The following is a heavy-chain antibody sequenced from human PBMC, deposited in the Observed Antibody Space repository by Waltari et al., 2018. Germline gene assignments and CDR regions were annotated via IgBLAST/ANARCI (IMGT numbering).Heavy chain of an antibody. CDR1: GGSFSGYY. CDR2: INHSGST. V-gene: IGHV4-34*01. J-gene: IGHJ4*02. Sequence: QVQLQQWGAGLLKPSETLSLTCAVYGGSFSGYYWSWIRTPPGQGLEWIGEINHSGSTNYNPSLKSRVTISVDTSKNQFSLKLSSVTAADTAVYYCARGGRDGCSGGSCYPFDYWGQGTLVTVSS. CDR3: ARGGRDGCSGGSCYPFDY. D-gene: IGHD2-15*01.